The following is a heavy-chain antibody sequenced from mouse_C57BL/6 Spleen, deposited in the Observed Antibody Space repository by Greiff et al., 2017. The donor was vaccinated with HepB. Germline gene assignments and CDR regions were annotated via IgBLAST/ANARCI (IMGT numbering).Heavy chain of an antibody. V-gene: IGHV3-1*01. CDR1: GYSITSGYD. CDR2: ISYSGST. D-gene: IGHD2-1*01. Sequence: DVKLVESGPGMVKPSQSLSLTCTVTGYSITSGYDWHWIRHFPGNKLEWMGYISYSGSTNYNPSLKSRISITHDTSKNHFFLKLNSVTTEDTATYYCARGLLFYFDYWGQGTTLTVSS. CDR3: ARGLLFYFDY. J-gene: IGHJ2*01.